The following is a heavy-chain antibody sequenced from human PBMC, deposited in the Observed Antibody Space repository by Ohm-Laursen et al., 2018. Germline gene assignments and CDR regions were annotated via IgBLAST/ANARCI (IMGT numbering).Heavy chain of an antibody. J-gene: IGHJ6*02. Sequence: TLSLTCAVSGGSISSYYWSWIRQPPGKGLEWIGYIYYSGGTNYNPSLKSRVAMSVDPSRYQFSLYLSSVTAADTAVYYCARYTAPYYYYGIDVWGQGTTVTVSS. D-gene: IGHD1-1*01. CDR3: ARYTAPYYYYGIDV. CDR2: IYYSGGT. V-gene: IGHV4-59*12. CDR1: GGSISSYY.